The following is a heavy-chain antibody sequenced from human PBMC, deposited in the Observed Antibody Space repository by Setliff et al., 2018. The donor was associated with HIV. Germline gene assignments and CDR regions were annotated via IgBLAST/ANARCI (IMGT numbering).Heavy chain of an antibody. CDR2: IYTTGRT. V-gene: IGHV4-61*09. CDR1: GDSISSANYF. Sequence: PSETLSLTCTVSGDSISSANYFWNWIRQPAGKGLEWIGHIYTTGRTNYNPSLKSRVTISLDTSKNQFFLRLSSVTAADTAVYYCTRQAFGGAPRTPLDSWGQGTLVTVSS. CDR3: TRQAFGGAPRTPLDS. D-gene: IGHD3-16*01. J-gene: IGHJ4*02.